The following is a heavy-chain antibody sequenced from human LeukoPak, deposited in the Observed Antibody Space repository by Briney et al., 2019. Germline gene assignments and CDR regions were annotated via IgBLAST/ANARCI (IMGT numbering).Heavy chain of an antibody. V-gene: IGHV4-39*07. Sequence: SETLSLTCTVSGGSISSSSFYWGWIRQPPGKGLEWIGSIYSSGSTYYNPSLKSRVTISVDTSKNQFSLRLSSVTAADTAVYYCASRIAVSKFDYWGQGTLVTVSS. CDR3: ASRIAVSKFDY. D-gene: IGHD6-19*01. CDR2: IYSSGST. J-gene: IGHJ4*02. CDR1: GGSISSSSFY.